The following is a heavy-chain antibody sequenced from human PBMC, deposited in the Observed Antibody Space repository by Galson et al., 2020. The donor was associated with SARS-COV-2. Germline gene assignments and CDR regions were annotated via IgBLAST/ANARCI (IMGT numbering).Heavy chain of an antibody. Sequence: SETLSLTCTVSGVSISSGSYYWSWIRQPAGKGLEWIGRIYTRGSTNYNPSLKSRVTISVDTSKNQFSLKLSSVTAADTAVYYCAREGGYYDTNDAFDIWGQGTMVTVSS. CDR3: AREGGYYDTNDAFDI. J-gene: IGHJ3*02. CDR1: GVSISSGSYY. V-gene: IGHV4-61*02. CDR2: IYTRGST. D-gene: IGHD3-22*01.